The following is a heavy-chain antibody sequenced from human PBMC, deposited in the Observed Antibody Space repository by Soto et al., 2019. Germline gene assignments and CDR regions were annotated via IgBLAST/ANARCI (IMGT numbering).Heavy chain of an antibody. CDR3: ARPRSHYYDRSAERAFDI. D-gene: IGHD3-22*01. CDR2: IIPLFGTT. J-gene: IGHJ3*02. V-gene: IGHV1-69*01. Sequence: VQLVQSGAEVKKPGSSVKVSCKASGGTFNNYAISWVRQAPGQGLEWMGGIIPLFGTTNYAQKFRGRVTITADESTSTAYMELSSLRSEDTAFYYCARPRSHYYDRSAERAFDIWGQGTMVTVSS. CDR1: GGTFNNYA.